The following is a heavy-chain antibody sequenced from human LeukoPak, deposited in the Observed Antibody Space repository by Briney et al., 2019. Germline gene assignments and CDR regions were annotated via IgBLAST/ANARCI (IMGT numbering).Heavy chain of an antibody. V-gene: IGHV1-69*04. CDR3: AIPDSSSFGMDV. Sequence: SVKVSCKASGGTFSSYAISWVRQAPGQGLEWMGRIIPILGIANYAQKFQGRVTITADKSTSTAYMELSSLRSEDTAVHYCAIPDSSSFGMDVWGQGTTVTVSS. J-gene: IGHJ6*02. CDR1: GGTFSSYA. CDR2: IIPILGIA. D-gene: IGHD6-13*01.